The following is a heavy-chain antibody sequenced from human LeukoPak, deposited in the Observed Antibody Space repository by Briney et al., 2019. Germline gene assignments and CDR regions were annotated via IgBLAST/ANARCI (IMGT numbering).Heavy chain of an antibody. CDR2: IDPSDSYT. Sequence: GESLKISCKGSGYRFNSYWINWVRQMPGRGLEWMGTIDPSDSYTKDSPSFQGHVTISTDKSISTAYLQWSSLKASDTAMYYCARPLSSGYYGGGFDIWGQGTMVTVSS. CDR3: ARPLSSGYYGGGFDI. D-gene: IGHD3-22*01. V-gene: IGHV5-10-1*01. CDR1: GYRFNSYW. J-gene: IGHJ3*02.